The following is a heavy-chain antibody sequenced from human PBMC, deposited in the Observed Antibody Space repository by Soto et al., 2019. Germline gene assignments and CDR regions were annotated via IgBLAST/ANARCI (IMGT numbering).Heavy chain of an antibody. CDR3: ARRYGGNFDF. CDR1: GDSISSGDYY. Sequence: SETLSLTCMVSGDSISSGDYYWSWIRQPPGKGLEWIGCIYYSGNTYYNPSLKRRFSISVDTSKNQFSLQLSSVTAADTAVYYCARRYGGNFDFWGQGTLVTVSS. CDR2: IYYSGNT. J-gene: IGHJ4*02. D-gene: IGHD1-26*01. V-gene: IGHV4-30-4*02.